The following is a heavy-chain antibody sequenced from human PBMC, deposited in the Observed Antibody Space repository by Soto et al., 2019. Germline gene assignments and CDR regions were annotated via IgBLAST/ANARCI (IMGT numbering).Heavy chain of an antibody. CDR1: GFTFSSYD. CDR3: ARAIGPTLFDY. V-gene: IGHV3-13*04. Sequence: EVQLVESGGGLVQPGGSLRLSCSASGFTFSSYDMHWVRQGPGKGLEWVSAIGIAGDTNYAGSVKGRFTISRENAKNSLYLQMNSLRAGDTAIYFCARAIGPTLFDYWGQGTLVTVSS. CDR2: IGIAGDT. D-gene: IGHD3-22*01. J-gene: IGHJ4*02.